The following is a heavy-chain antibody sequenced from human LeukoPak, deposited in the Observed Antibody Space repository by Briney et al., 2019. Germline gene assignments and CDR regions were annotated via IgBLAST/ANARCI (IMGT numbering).Heavy chain of an antibody. CDR1: GFTFSDYY. Sequence: GGSLRLSCAASGFTFSDYYVSWIRQAPGKGLEWVSYISTAGDTVYYADSVKGRFTISRDNAKNSLYLQMNSLRAEDTAVYYCARDGEPATIDYWGQGTLVTVSS. CDR3: ARDGEPATIDY. D-gene: IGHD1-14*01. V-gene: IGHV3-11*04. CDR2: ISTAGDTV. J-gene: IGHJ4*02.